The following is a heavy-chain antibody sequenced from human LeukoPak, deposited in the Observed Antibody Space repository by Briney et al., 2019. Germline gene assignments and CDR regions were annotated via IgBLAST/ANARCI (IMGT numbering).Heavy chain of an antibody. CDR2: ISSSGSTI. Sequence: GGSLRLSCAASGFTFSSYEMNWVHQAPGKGLEWVSYISSSGSTIYYADSVKGRFTISRDNAKNSLYLQMNSLRAEDTAVYYCATAHYDSSGYYYDYWGQGTLVTVSS. CDR3: ATAHYDSSGYYYDY. D-gene: IGHD3-22*01. CDR1: GFTFSSYE. V-gene: IGHV3-48*03. J-gene: IGHJ4*02.